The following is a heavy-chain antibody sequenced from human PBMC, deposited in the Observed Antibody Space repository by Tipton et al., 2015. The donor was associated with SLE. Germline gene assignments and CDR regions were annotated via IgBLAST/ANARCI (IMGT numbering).Heavy chain of an antibody. D-gene: IGHD3-10*01. CDR3: ARHRVQGAPNY. J-gene: IGHJ4*02. CDR2: IYTSGST. Sequence: TLSLTCTFSGGSISSSSYYWGWIRQPPGKGLEWIGRIYTSGSTNYNPSLKSRVTMSVDTSKNQFSLKLSSVTAADTAVYYCARHRVQGAPNYWGQGTLVTVSS. CDR1: GGSISSSSYY. V-gene: IGHV4-39*07.